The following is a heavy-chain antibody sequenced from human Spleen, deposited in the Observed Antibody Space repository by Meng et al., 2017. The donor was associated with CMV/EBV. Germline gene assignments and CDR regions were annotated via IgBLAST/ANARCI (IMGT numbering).Heavy chain of an antibody. Sequence: GESLKISCAASGFTFSDARMNWVRQAPGKGLEWVGRIKSKTDGGTTDYAASVKGRFTISRDDSKNTLSLQMNSLKTEDTAVYFCSTGRYSSGWDCWGQGTLVTVSS. J-gene: IGHJ4*02. V-gene: IGHV3-15*05. CDR3: STGRYSSGWDC. D-gene: IGHD6-19*01. CDR1: GFTFSDAR. CDR2: IKSKTDGGTT.